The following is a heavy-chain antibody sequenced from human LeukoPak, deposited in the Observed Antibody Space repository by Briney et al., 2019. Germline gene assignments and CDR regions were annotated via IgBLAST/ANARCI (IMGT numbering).Heavy chain of an antibody. CDR1: GFTFRSYD. CDR3: AKDSEGVDY. J-gene: IGHJ4*02. CDR2: IRYDGSNK. D-gene: IGHD3-16*01. Sequence: VGCLRLSSAASGFTFRSYDIHSVREAPGKGLEWVAFIRYDGSNKYYADSVKGRFTISRDNSKNKLYLQMNSLRVEDTSVYYCAKDSEGVDYWGQGTLVTVSS. V-gene: IGHV3-30*02.